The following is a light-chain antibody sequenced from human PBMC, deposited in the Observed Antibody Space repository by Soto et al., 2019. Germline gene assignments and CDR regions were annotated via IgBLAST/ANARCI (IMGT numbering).Light chain of an antibody. CDR1: QSVSSN. J-gene: IGKJ1*01. V-gene: IGKV3-15*01. CDR2: GAS. CDR3: QQYNNWLPCT. Sequence: EIVMTQSPDTLSVSPGERATLSCRASQSVSSNLAWYHQKPGQAPRLLIYGASTRGAGIPARISVSGSETEFTLTNSSQQAEDFAVESCQQYNNWLPCTFGERTKVEIK.